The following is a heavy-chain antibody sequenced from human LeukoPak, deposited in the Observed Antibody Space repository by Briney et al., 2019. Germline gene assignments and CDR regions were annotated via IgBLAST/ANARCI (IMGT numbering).Heavy chain of an antibody. Sequence: SETLSLTCTVSGGSINSYYWSWIRQPAGKGLEWIGRIYTSGSTNYNPSLKSRVTISVDTSKNQFSLKLSSVTAADTAVYYCARSGYDSTYYYMDVWGKGTTVTISS. CDR2: IYTSGST. CDR3: ARSGYDSTYYYMDV. CDR1: GGSINSYY. V-gene: IGHV4-4*07. D-gene: IGHD5-12*01. J-gene: IGHJ6*03.